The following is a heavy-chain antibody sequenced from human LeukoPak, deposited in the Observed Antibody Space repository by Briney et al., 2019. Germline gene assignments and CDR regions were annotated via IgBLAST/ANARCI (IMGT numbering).Heavy chain of an antibody. D-gene: IGHD6-19*01. CDR3: ARDSKQWLAVDY. CDR2: IYYSGST. Sequence: PSETLSLTCTVSGGSISSGSYYWGWIRQPPGKGLEWIGSIYYSGSTYYNPSLKSRVTISVDTSKNQFSLKLGSVTAADTAVYYCARDSKQWLAVDYWGQGTLVTVSS. J-gene: IGHJ4*02. V-gene: IGHV4-39*07. CDR1: GGSISSGSYY.